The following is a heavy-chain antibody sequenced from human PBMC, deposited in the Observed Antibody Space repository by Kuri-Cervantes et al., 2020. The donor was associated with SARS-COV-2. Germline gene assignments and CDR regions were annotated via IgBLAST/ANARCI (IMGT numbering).Heavy chain of an antibody. CDR3: ARGYRYCSSTSCPTPYYFDY. J-gene: IGHJ4*02. Sequence: SVKVSCKASGGTFSSYAISWVRQAPGQGLEWMGGIIPIFGTANYAQKSQGRVTITADKSTSTAYMELSSLRSEDTAVYYCARGYRYCSSTSCPTPYYFDYWGQGTLVTVSS. V-gene: IGHV1-69*06. CDR1: GGTFSSYA. D-gene: IGHD2-2*01. CDR2: IIPIFGTA.